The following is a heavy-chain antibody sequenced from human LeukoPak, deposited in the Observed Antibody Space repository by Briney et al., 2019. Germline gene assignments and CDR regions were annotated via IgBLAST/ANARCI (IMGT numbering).Heavy chain of an antibody. J-gene: IGHJ4*02. CDR2: ISYDGRNK. CDR1: GFTFNNYG. Sequence: GGSLRLSCAASGFTFNNYGMHWVRQAPGKGLEWVAVISYDGRNKHYPDSVKGRFTISRDISTDTLWLQMDSLRTEDTAVYYCAKGPLRGTAAAVDYWGQGTLVTVSS. V-gene: IGHV3-30*18. CDR3: AKGPLRGTAAAVDY. D-gene: IGHD2-2*01.